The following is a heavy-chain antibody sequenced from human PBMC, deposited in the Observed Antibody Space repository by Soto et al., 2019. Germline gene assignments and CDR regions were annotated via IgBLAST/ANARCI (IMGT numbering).Heavy chain of an antibody. Sequence: PSETLSLTCTVSGGSISTGGYDWSWIRQHPAKVLELSVFIYYSGSTNYNPSLKSRVTISVDTSKNQFSLKLSSVTAADTAVYYCARTQLQYPRFDYWGQGTLGTVSS. CDR1: GGSISTGGYD. J-gene: IGHJ4*02. CDR3: ARTQLQYPRFDY. V-gene: IGHV4-31*03. CDR2: IYYSGST. D-gene: IGHD4-4*01.